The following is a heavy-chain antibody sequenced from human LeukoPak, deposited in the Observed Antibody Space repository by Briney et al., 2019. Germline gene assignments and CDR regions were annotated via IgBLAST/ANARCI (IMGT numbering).Heavy chain of an antibody. CDR1: GFTVSSNH. CDR3: AKHRMVRGVITDYYFDY. J-gene: IGHJ4*02. Sequence: PGGSLRLSCAASGFTVSSNHMSWVRQAPGKGLEWVSVISGSGGSTYYADSVKGRFTTSRDNSKNTLYLQMNSLRAEDTAVYYCAKHRMVRGVITDYYFDYWGQGTLVTVSS. V-gene: IGHV3-23*01. CDR2: ISGSGGST. D-gene: IGHD3-10*01.